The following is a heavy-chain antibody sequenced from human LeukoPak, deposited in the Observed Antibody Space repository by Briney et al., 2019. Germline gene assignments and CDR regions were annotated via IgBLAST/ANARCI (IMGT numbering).Heavy chain of an antibody. CDR3: ARDGPLGDFDS. Sequence: PGGSLRLSCAASRFTVSSNYMSWVRQAPGKGLEWVSVIYSGGRTEYADSVKGRFTISRDSSKNTLYLQMNSLTAEDTAVYYCARDGPLGDFDSWGQGTLVTVSS. J-gene: IGHJ4*02. CDR2: IYSGGRT. D-gene: IGHD7-27*01. CDR1: RFTVSSNY. V-gene: IGHV3-66*01.